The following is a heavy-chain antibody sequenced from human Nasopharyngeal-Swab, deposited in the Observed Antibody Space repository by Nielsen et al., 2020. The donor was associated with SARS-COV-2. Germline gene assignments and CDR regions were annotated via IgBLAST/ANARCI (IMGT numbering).Heavy chain of an antibody. V-gene: IGHV3-21*01. J-gene: IGHJ4*02. D-gene: IGHD3-10*01. CDR1: GFTFSSYS. CDR3: ARDPGRWVRGVYY. Sequence: GESLKISCAASGFTFSSYSMNWVRQAPGKGLGWVSSISSSSSYIYYADSVKGRFTISRDNAKNSLYLQMNSLRAEDTAVYYCARDPGRWVRGVYYRGQGTLVTVSS. CDR2: ISSSSSYI.